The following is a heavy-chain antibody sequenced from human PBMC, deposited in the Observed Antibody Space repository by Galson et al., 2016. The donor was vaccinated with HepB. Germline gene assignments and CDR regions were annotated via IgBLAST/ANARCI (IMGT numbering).Heavy chain of an antibody. CDR2: INSDGSST. D-gene: IGHD3-10*01. CDR1: GFTFSTYW. V-gene: IGHV3-74*01. CDR3: ASSVRGSGSPPGGY. Sequence: SLRLSCAASGFTFSTYWMHWVRQAPGKGLVWVSRINSDGSSTGLADSVKGRFTISRDNAKNTLYLQINSLRAEDTAVYYCASSVRGSGSPPGGYWGQGTLVTVSS. J-gene: IGHJ4*02.